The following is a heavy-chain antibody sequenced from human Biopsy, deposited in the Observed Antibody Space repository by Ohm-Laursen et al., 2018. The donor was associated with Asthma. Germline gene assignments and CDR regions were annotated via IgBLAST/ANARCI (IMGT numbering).Heavy chain of an antibody. CDR1: GFTFSNAW. CDR3: ARDAWELQKPYAYYFDY. Sequence: GSLRLSCAASGFTFSNAWMNWVRQAPGKGLEWVSYISSSSSTIYYADSVKGRFTISRDNSKNTLYLQMNSLRAEDTAVYYCARDAWELQKPYAYYFDYWGQGTLVTVSS. CDR2: ISSSSSTI. D-gene: IGHD1-26*01. V-gene: IGHV3-48*01. J-gene: IGHJ4*02.